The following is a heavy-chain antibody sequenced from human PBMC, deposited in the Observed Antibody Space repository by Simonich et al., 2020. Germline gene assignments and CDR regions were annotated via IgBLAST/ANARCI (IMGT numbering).Heavy chain of an antibody. V-gene: IGHV3-21*01. Sequence: EVQLVESGGCLVKPGGSLRLSCAASGFSLSSYGMTWVSHAQEKGLWRVPSIMSSSSYIYHTDTVKGQFTISRDNAKNALYLQRNSLRAEDTAVYYCARDAAGDYWGQGTLVTVSS. CDR2: IMSSSSYI. CDR3: ARDAAGDY. D-gene: IGHD6-13*01. CDR1: GFSLSSYG. J-gene: IGHJ4*02.